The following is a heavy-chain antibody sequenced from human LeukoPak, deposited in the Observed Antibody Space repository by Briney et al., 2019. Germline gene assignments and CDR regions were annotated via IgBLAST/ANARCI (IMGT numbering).Heavy chain of an antibody. V-gene: IGHV4-59*08. D-gene: IGHD3-16*01. CDR2: IYYGGST. Sequence: SETLSLTCTVSGDSISRYYWTWMRQPPRKGLEWIGNIYYGGSTNYNPSLTSRVTISVDTAKNQFSLKLSSVTAADTAVYYCARLSRGSYVDYWGQGTLVTVSS. J-gene: IGHJ4*02. CDR3: ARLSRGSYVDY. CDR1: GDSISRYY.